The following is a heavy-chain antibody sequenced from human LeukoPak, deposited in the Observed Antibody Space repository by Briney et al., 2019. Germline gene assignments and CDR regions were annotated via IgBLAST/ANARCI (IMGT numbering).Heavy chain of an antibody. CDR2: IKQDRSEK. V-gene: IGHV3-7*03. D-gene: IGHD5-24*01. CDR1: GFTFSNYW. Sequence: GGSLRLSCAASGFTFSNYWMSWVRQAPGKGLEWVANIKQDRSEKYYVGSVKGRFTISRDNSKNTLYLQMNSLTAEDTAVYYCAMGWLQMNYWGQGTLVTVSS. CDR3: AMGWLQMNY. J-gene: IGHJ4*02.